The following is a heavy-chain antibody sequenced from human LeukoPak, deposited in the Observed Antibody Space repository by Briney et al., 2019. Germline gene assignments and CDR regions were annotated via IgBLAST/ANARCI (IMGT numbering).Heavy chain of an antibody. CDR1: GFIFDDYA. CDR3: AKGTTIARAWDY. J-gene: IGHJ4*02. Sequence: GRSLRLSCAASGFIFDDYAMHWVRQAPGKGLEWVSGISWNSGSIGYADSVKGRITISRDNAKNSLYLQMNSLRAEDTALYYCAKGTTIARAWDYWGQGTLVTVSS. V-gene: IGHV3-9*01. CDR2: ISWNSGSI.